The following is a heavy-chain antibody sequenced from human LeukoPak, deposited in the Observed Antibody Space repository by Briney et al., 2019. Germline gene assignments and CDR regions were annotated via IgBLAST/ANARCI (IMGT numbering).Heavy chain of an antibody. Sequence: PGGSLRLSCAASGFTFSSYSMNWVRQAPGKGLEWIGYIYYSGSTNYNPSLKSRVTISVDTSKNQFSLKLSSVTAADTAVYYCARATDYYDSSGYTQHPDNWFDPWGQGTLVTVSS. CDR3: ARATDYYDSSGYTQHPDNWFDP. D-gene: IGHD3-22*01. CDR2: IYYSGST. V-gene: IGHV4-59*01. J-gene: IGHJ5*02. CDR1: GFTFSSYS.